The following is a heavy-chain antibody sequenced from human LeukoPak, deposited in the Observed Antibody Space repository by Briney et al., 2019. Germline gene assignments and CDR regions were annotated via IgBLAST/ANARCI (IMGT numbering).Heavy chain of an antibody. CDR3: ARLHVAGSFDY. CDR2: IYYSGGT. D-gene: IGHD6-13*01. CDR1: GGSISSSSYY. V-gene: IGHV4-39*01. J-gene: IGHJ4*02. Sequence: PSETLSLTCAVSGGSISSSSYYWGWIRQPPRKGLEWIGSIYYSGGTYYNPSLKSRVIISVNTSKNQFSLKLSSVMAADTAVYYCARLHVAGSFDYWGQGTLVTVSS.